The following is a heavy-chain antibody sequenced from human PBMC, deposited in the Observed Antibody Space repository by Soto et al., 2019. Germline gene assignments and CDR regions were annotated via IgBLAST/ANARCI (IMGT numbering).Heavy chain of an antibody. V-gene: IGHV3-23*01. Sequence: PGESLKISCAASGFTFSDYAMAWVRQAPGKGLEWVSSASGSGSGTYYADSVKGRFTISRDNSKNTLFLHMTNLRAGDTALYFCAKGRPGVAAATDYWCQGTLVTGSS. CDR2: ASGSGSGT. CDR1: GFTFSDYA. D-gene: IGHD2-21*01. CDR3: AKGRPGVAAATDY. J-gene: IGHJ4*02.